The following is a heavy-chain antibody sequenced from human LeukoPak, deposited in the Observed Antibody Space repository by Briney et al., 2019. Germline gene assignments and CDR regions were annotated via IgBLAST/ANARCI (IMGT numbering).Heavy chain of an antibody. CDR3: AKDRGGGSQLGDAYDV. J-gene: IGHJ3*01. V-gene: IGHV3-9*01. CDR2: ISYSSETI. D-gene: IGHD5-24*01. CDR1: GFPFDEHA. Sequence: GGSLRLSCAASGFPFDEHALHWVRQAPGKGLEWVSGISYSSETIGYVDSVKGRFTISRDNVRKSLYLQMNSLRIEDTALYYCAKDRGGGSQLGDAYDVWGQGTMVSVSS.